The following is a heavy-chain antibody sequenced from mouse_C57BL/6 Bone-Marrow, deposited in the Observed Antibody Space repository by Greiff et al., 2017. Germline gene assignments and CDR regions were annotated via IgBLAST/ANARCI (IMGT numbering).Heavy chain of an antibody. CDR2: IYYSGTI. V-gene: IGHV3-5*01. CDR1: GISITTGNYR. D-gene: IGHD1-1*02. J-gene: IGHJ4*01. Sequence: DVKLVESGPGLVKPSQTVFLTCTVTGISITTGNYRWSWIRQFPGNKLEWIGYIYYSGTITYNPSLTSRTTITRDTPKNQFFLEMNSLTAEDTATYYCARDYGSLGYAMDYWGQGTSVTVSS. CDR3: ARDYGSLGYAMDY.